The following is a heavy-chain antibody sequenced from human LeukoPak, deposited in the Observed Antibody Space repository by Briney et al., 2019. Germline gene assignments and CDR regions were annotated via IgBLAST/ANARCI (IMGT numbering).Heavy chain of an antibody. Sequence: SETLSLTCTVSGGSISSSSYYWGWIRQPPGKGLEWIGSIYYSGSTYYNPSLKSRVTISVDTSKNQFSLKLSSVTAADTAVYYCARDITYYDILTGYRKGWYYYYGMDVWGQGTTVTVSS. J-gene: IGHJ6*02. V-gene: IGHV4-39*07. D-gene: IGHD3-9*01. CDR1: GGSISSSSYY. CDR2: IYYSGST. CDR3: ARDITYYDILTGYRKGWYYYYGMDV.